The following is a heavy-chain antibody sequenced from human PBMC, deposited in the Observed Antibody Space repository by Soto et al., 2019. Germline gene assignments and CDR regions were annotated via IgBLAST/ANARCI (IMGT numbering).Heavy chain of an antibody. J-gene: IGHJ6*02. Sequence: GGSLRLSCAASGFTFSSYAMHWVRQAPGKGLEWVAVISYDGSNKYYADSVKGRFTISRDNSKNTLYLQMNSLRAEDTAVYYCARDFRRYNGFGVMDVWGQGTTVTVSS. V-gene: IGHV3-30-3*01. CDR1: GFTFSSYA. CDR3: ARDFRRYNGFGVMDV. CDR2: ISYDGSNK. D-gene: IGHD3-10*01.